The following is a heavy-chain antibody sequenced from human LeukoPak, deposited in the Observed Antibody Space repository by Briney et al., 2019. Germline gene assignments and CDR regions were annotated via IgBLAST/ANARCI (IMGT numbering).Heavy chain of an antibody. V-gene: IGHV1-2*02. Sequence: EASVKVSCKASGYTFTGYYMHWVRQAPGQGLEWMGWINPNSGGTNYAQKFQGRVTMTRDTSISTAYMELSRLRSDDTAVYYCARPSGYSGYDYFDYWGQGTLVTVSS. D-gene: IGHD5-12*01. J-gene: IGHJ4*02. CDR2: INPNSGGT. CDR3: ARPSGYSGYDYFDY. CDR1: GYTFTGYY.